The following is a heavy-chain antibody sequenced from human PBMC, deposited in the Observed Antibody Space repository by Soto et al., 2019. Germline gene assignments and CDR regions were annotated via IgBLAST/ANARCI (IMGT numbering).Heavy chain of an antibody. J-gene: IGHJ2*01. CDR2: IIGSDDST. CDR3: AKVKFGVVDWCFDL. CDR1: GFTFTSYA. V-gene: IGHV3-23*01. Sequence: GGSLRLSCAASGFTFTSYAMSWVRQAPGKGLEWVSIIIGSDDSTYYADSVKGRFTISRDNSKNTLYLQMHSLRAEDMAVYYCAKVKFGVVDWCFDLWGRGTLVTVSS. D-gene: IGHD2-2*01.